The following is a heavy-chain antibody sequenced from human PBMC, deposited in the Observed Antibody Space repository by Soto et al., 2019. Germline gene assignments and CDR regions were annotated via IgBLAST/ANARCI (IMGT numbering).Heavy chain of an antibody. J-gene: IGHJ6*03. CDR3: AREPSENYLDV. V-gene: IGHV1-8*01. Sequence: GASVKLSCKASGYTFTNYDINWVRQATGQRPEWMGWMNPKSGNTGYAQNFKGRVTMTRDNSITTAYMELSSLTSEDTAVYYCAREPSENYLDVWGKGTTVTVSS. CDR2: MNPKSGNT. D-gene: IGHD6-19*01. CDR1: GYTFTNYD.